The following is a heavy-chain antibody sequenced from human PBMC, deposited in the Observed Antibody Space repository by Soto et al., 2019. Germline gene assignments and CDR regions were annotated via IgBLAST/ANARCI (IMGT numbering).Heavy chain of an antibody. CDR3: ARGVAPGQTADPYVFDI. J-gene: IGHJ3*02. CDR2: ITPIAETT. Sequence: QAQLVQSGAEVKKPGSSVRVSCRASGGPFSRYAVSWVRQAPGQGLEWIGGITPIAETTNYAQKFRGRLSITADVSTDTGCMELGGLTADDTADYFCARGVAPGQTADPYVFDIWGQWTRVTVSS. D-gene: IGHD3-3*01. V-gene: IGHV1-69*01. CDR1: GGPFSRYA.